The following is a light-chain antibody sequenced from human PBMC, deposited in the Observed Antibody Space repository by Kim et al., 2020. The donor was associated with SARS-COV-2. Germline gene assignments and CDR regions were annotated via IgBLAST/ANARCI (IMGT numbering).Light chain of an antibody. Sequence: SSELTQDPAVSVALGQTVRITCQGDSLRSYYASWYQQKPGQAPVLVIYGKNNRPSGIPDRFSGSSSGNTASLTITGAQAEDEADYYCNSRDSSGNHWVFGGRTKQPVL. CDR3: NSRDSSGNHWV. V-gene: IGLV3-19*01. CDR2: GKN. CDR1: SLRSYY. J-gene: IGLJ3*02.